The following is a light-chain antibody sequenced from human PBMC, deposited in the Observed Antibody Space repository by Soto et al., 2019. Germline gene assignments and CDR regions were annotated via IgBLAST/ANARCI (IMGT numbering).Light chain of an antibody. V-gene: IGKV3-20*01. J-gene: IGKJ3*01. Sequence: EIVLTQSPGTLSLSPGERATLSCRASQSVDSSYLAWYQQNPGQAPRLLIYGASSRATGIPDRFSGSGSGTDFTLTISRLEPEDFVVYYCQQYGSSPFTFGPGTKVDIK. CDR3: QQYGSSPFT. CDR1: QSVDSSY. CDR2: GAS.